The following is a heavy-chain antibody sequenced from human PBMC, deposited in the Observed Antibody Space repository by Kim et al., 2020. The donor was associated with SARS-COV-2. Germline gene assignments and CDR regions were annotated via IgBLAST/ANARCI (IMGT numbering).Heavy chain of an antibody. CDR1: GFTFSGSA. D-gene: IGHD3-16*02. Sequence: GGSLRLSCAASGFTFSGSAMHWVRQASGKGLEWVGRIRSKANSYATAYAASVIGRFTISRDDSKNTAYLQMNSLKTEDTAVYYCTRVMITFGGVIAFDYWGQGTLVTVSS. V-gene: IGHV3-73*01. CDR2: IRSKANSYAT. CDR3: TRVMITFGGVIAFDY. J-gene: IGHJ4*02.